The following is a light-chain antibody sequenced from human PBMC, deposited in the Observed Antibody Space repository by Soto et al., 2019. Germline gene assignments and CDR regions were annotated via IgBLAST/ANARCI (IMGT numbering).Light chain of an antibody. Sequence: QSVLTQPPSASGTPGQRVTISCSGSSSNIGSNTVNWNQQLPGTAPKLLIYSNNQRPSGVPDRFSGSKSGISASLAISGLHSEDEADYYCAAWDDSLNVVFGGGTKLTVL. CDR1: SSNIGSNT. J-gene: IGLJ2*01. V-gene: IGLV1-44*01. CDR2: SNN. CDR3: AAWDDSLNVV.